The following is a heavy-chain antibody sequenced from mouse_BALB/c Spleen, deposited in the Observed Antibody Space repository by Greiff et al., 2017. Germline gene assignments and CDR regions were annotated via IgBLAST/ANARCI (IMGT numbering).Heavy chain of an antibody. D-gene: IGHD4-1*01. CDR3: ASKDNWDDYFDY. J-gene: IGHJ2*01. Sequence: VQLKQSGAELVKPGASVKLSCTASGFNIKDTYMHWVKQRPEQGLEWIGRIDPANGNTKYDPKFQGKATITADTSSNTAYLQLSSLTSEDTAVYYCASKDNWDDYFDYWGQGTTLTVSS. CDR2: IDPANGNT. CDR1: GFNIKDTY. V-gene: IGHV14-3*02.